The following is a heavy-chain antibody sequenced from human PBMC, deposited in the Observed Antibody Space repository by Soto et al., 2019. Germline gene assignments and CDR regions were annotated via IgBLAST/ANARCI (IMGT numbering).Heavy chain of an antibody. V-gene: IGHV3-33*01. D-gene: IGHD3-10*01. CDR1: GFTFSSYG. J-gene: IGHJ6*02. CDR2: IWDDGSNK. Sequence: QVQLVESGGGVVQPGRSLRLSCAASGFTFSSYGMHWVRQAPGKGLEWVAVIWDDGSNKYYADSVKGRFTISRDNSKNTLYLQMNSLRAEDTAVYYCARNYYGSGGRRSVYYYYYGMDVWGQGTTVTVSS. CDR3: ARNYYGSGGRRSVYYYYYGMDV.